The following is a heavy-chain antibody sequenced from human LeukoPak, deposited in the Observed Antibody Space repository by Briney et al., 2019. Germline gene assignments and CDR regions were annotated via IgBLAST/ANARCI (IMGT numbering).Heavy chain of an antibody. V-gene: IGHV3-23*01. Sequence: GGSLRLSCAASGFTFSSYAMSWVRQAPGKGLEWVSSIVGSGGSTFYADSVKGRFTISRDNSKNTLYLQMNSLRAEDTAVYYCAKERAIWFGEFNFDYWGQGTLVTVSS. CDR2: IVGSGGST. J-gene: IGHJ4*02. CDR3: AKERAIWFGEFNFDY. CDR1: GFTFSSYA. D-gene: IGHD3-10*01.